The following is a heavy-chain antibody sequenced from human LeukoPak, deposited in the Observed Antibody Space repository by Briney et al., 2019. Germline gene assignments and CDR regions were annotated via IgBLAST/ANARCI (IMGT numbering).Heavy chain of an antibody. V-gene: IGHV3-30*03. CDR2: ISHDGSDK. Sequence: GGSLRLSCAASRFTFSIYAMHWVRQAPGKGLDWVALISHDGSDKYYADSVKGRFTISRDNSKNTLYLQMNSLGAEDTAVYYCVDGGRFDYWGQGTLVTVS. J-gene: IGHJ4*02. CDR1: RFTFSIYA. D-gene: IGHD4-23*01. CDR3: VDGGRFDY.